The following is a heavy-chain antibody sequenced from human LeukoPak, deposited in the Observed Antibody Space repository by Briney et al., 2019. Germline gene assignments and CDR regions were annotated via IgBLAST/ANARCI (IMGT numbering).Heavy chain of an antibody. J-gene: IGHJ6*03. CDR3: ARTTEAHSWRTRYYDYYMDV. CDR1: SGSINSSPYY. V-gene: IGHV4-61*05. CDR2: IYYSGST. D-gene: IGHD6-13*01. Sequence: SEALSLTCTDSSGSINSSPYYWGWIRQSPGKGLEWIGYIYYSGSTNYNPSLKSRVTISVDTSKNQFSLKLSSVTAADTAVYYCARTTEAHSWRTRYYDYYMDVWGKGTTVTVSS.